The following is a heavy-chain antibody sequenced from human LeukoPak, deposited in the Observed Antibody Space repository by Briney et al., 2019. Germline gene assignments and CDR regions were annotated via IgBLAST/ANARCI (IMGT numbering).Heavy chain of an antibody. J-gene: IGHJ4*02. Sequence: PSETLSLTCAVSGYSISSGYYWGWIRQPPGKGLEWIGSIYHSGSTYYNPSLKSRVTISVDTSKNQFSLKLSSVTAADTAVYYCARHDNRCSSTSCSPNFDYWGQGTLVTVCS. CDR1: GYSISSGYY. V-gene: IGHV4-38-2*01. CDR2: IYHSGST. CDR3: ARHDNRCSSTSCSPNFDY. D-gene: IGHD2-2*01.